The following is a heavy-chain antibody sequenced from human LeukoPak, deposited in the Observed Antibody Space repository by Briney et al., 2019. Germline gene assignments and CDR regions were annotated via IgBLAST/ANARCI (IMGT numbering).Heavy chain of an antibody. CDR1: GYTFTSYY. J-gene: IGHJ4*02. Sequence: ASVKVSCKASGYTFTSYYMHWVRQAPGQWLEWMGIINPSGGSTSYAQKFQGRVTMTRDTSTTTVYMELSSLRSEDTAVNYCAREWSSGWDSKEYFDYWGQGTLVTVSS. CDR2: INPSGGST. V-gene: IGHV1-46*01. D-gene: IGHD6-19*01. CDR3: AREWSSGWDSKEYFDY.